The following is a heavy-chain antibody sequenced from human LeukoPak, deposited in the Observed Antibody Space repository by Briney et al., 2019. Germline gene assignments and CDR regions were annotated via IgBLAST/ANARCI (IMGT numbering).Heavy chain of an antibody. CDR3: ARVEMVRGVIITFDYPYFDY. CDR1: DGSISSSSYY. CDR2: IYHSGST. D-gene: IGHD3-10*01. V-gene: IGHV4-39*07. J-gene: IGHJ4*02. Sequence: SETLSLTCTVSDGSISSSSYYWGWIRQPPGKGLEWIGSIYHSGSTYYNPSLKSRVTISVDTSKNQFSLKLSSVTAADTAVYYCARVEMVRGVIITFDYPYFDYWGQGTLVTVSS.